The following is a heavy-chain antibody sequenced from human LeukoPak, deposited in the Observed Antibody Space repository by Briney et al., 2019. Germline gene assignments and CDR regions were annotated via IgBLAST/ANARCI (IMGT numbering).Heavy chain of an antibody. V-gene: IGHV1-46*01. CDR3: VGSGYAFDI. Sequence: ASVKVSCKASGYTFTGYYMHWVRQAPGQGLEWMGIINPSGGSTSYAQRFQGRVTMTRDTSTSTVYMELSSLRSEDTAVYYCVGSGYAFDIWGQGTMVTVSS. CDR1: GYTFTGYY. CDR2: INPSGGST. D-gene: IGHD3-3*01. J-gene: IGHJ3*02.